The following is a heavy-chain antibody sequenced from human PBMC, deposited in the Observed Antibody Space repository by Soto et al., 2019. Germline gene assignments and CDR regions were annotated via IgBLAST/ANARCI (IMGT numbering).Heavy chain of an antibody. D-gene: IGHD2-2*01. V-gene: IGHV3-30-3*01. CDR1: GFTFSSYA. CDR3: ARDRCSSTSCHVGYFDY. J-gene: IGHJ4*02. CDR2: ISYDGSNK. Sequence: GGSLRLSCAASGFTFSSYAMHWVRQAPGKGLEWVAVISYDGSNKYYADSVKGRFTISRDNSKNTLYLQMNSLRAEDTAVYYCARDRCSSTSCHVGYFDYWGQGTLVTVSS.